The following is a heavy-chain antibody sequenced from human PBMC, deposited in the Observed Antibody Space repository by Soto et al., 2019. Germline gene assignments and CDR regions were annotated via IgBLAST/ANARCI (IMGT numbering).Heavy chain of an antibody. Sequence: SETLSLTCTVSGGSISSYYWSWIRQTPGKGLESIGYIYYSGSTNYNPSLKSRVTISVDTSKNQFSLRLSSVTAADTAVYYCARDLRDDILTGYYYGMDVWGQGTTVTAP. V-gene: IGHV4-59*01. D-gene: IGHD3-9*01. J-gene: IGHJ6*02. CDR3: ARDLRDDILTGYYYGMDV. CDR2: IYYSGST. CDR1: GGSISSYY.